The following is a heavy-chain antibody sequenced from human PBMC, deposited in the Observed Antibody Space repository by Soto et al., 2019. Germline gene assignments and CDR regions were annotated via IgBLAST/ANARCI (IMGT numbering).Heavy chain of an antibody. D-gene: IGHD6-13*01. CDR3: ARGAAVRFYYNYYGMDV. V-gene: IGHV4-30-4*01. CDR1: GGSISSDNFY. Sequence: SETLSLTCTVSGGSISSDNFYWSWIRQPPGKGLEWIGYIYYSGSTYYNPSLKSRVTISVDTSKNQFSLKLTSVTAADTAVYYCARGAAVRFYYNYYGMDVWGQGTTVTVSS. CDR2: IYYSGST. J-gene: IGHJ6*02.